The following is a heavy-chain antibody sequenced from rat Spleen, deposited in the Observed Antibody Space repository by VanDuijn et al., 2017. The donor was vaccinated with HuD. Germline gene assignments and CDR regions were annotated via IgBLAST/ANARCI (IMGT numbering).Heavy chain of an antibody. CDR3: ASGRPRGY. CDR2: ITSGGSNT. D-gene: IGHD4-1*01. J-gene: IGHJ2*01. V-gene: IGHV5-25*01. Sequence: EVQLVESGGGLVQPGRSMKLSCAASGFTFSSFAMAWVRQAPTKGLEWVATITSGGSNTYYPDSVKGRFTISRDNAKSTLYLQMDSLRSEDTATYYCASGRPRGYWGQGVMVTVSS. CDR1: GFTFSSFA.